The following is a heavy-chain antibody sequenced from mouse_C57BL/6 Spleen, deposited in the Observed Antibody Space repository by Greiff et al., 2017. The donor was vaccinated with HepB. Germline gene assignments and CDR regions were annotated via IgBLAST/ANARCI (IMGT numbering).Heavy chain of an antibody. CDR1: GYSFTGYY. D-gene: IGHD1-1*01. J-gene: IGHJ2*01. V-gene: IGHV1-42*01. CDR2: INPSTGGT. CDR3: ARSGYGSSFDY. Sequence: EVQLQQSGPELVKPGASVKISCKASGYSFTGYYMNWVKQSPEKSLEWIGEINPSTGGTTYNQKFKAKATLTVDKSSSTAYMQLKSLTSEDSAVYYCARSGYGSSFDYWGQGTTLTVSS.